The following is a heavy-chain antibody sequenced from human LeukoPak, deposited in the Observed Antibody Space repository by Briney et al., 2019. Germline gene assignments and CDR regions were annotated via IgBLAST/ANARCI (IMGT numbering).Heavy chain of an antibody. Sequence: SVKVSCKASGGTFSSYAISWVRQAPGQGLEWMGRIIPIFGTANYAQKFQGRVTITTDESTSTAYMVLSSLRSEDTAVYYCARDRDLRFGELLWWFDPWGQGTLVTVSS. J-gene: IGHJ5*02. CDR2: IIPIFGTA. D-gene: IGHD3-10*01. CDR1: GGTFSSYA. CDR3: ARDRDLRFGELLWWFDP. V-gene: IGHV1-69*05.